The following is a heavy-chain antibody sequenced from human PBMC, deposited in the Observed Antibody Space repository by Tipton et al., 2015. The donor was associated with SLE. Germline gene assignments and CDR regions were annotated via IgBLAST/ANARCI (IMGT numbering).Heavy chain of an antibody. V-gene: IGHV4-39*07. CDR1: GGSISSSSYY. Sequence: TLSLTCTVSGGSISSSSYYWGWIRQPPGKGLEWIGSIYYSGSTYYNPSLKSRVTTSLDLSKNQFSLKLTSVTAADTAVYYCARDYDSSGWFDPWGPGTLATVSS. D-gene: IGHD3-22*01. CDR3: ARDYDSSGWFDP. J-gene: IGHJ5*02. CDR2: IYYSGST.